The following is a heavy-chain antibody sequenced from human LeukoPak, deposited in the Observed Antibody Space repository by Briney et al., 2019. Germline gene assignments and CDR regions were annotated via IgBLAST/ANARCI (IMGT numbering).Heavy chain of an antibody. V-gene: IGHV4-39*07. CDR2: IYYSGST. CDR3: ARALYSSGWYLAFRFDP. CDR1: GGSISSSSYY. Sequence: SETLSLTCTVSGGSISSSSYYWGWIRQPPGKGLEWIGSIYYSGSTYYNPSLRSRVTISVDTSKNQFSLKLSSVTAADTAVYYCARALYSSGWYLAFRFDPWGQGTLVTVSS. D-gene: IGHD6-19*01. J-gene: IGHJ5*02.